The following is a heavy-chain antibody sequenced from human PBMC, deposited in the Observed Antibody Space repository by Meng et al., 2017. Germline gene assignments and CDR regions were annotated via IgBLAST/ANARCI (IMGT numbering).Heavy chain of an antibody. Sequence: QGPLGQAGAEVKKPGASVKVFCEASGYTLSSDGFSWVRQAPGQGLEWLGWINTYNGKTDYAQKFQGRITMTTDTFTSTAYMELRNLRSDDTAVYYCATRGNPYLNCWGQGTLVTVSS. CDR2: INTYNGKT. CDR1: GYTLSSDG. V-gene: IGHV1-18*01. J-gene: IGHJ4*02. CDR3: ATRGNPYLNC.